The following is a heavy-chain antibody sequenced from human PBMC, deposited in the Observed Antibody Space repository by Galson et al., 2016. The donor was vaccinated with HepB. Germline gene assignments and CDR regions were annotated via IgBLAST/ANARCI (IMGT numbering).Heavy chain of an antibody. V-gene: IGHV5-10-1*01. Sequence: QSGAEVKEPGESLRISCQSSGYRLTDYWITWVRHVPGKGLQWMGRLDPDDSYTNYSPSFQGHVTISVDKSINTAYLQWSTLQASDTAIYYCARALEYGSRNYYDYYAMDVWGPGTTVIVSS. CDR1: GYRLTDYW. D-gene: IGHD4-17*01. CDR3: ARALEYGSRNYYDYYAMDV. CDR2: LDPDDSYT. J-gene: IGHJ6*02.